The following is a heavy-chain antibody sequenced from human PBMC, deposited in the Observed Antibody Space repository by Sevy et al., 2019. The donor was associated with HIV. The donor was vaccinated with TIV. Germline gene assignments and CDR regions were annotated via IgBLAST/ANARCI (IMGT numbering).Heavy chain of an antibody. CDR3: ARDARIAVAGTFYYYYYMDV. J-gene: IGHJ6*03. D-gene: IGHD6-19*01. Sequence: SETLSLTCTVSGGSISSYYWSWIRQPAGKGLEWIGRIYTSGSTNYNPSLKSRVTMSVDTSKNQFSLKLGSVTAADTAVYYCARDARIAVAGTFYYYYYMDVWGKGTTVTVSS. CDR1: GGSISSYY. V-gene: IGHV4-4*07. CDR2: IYTSGST.